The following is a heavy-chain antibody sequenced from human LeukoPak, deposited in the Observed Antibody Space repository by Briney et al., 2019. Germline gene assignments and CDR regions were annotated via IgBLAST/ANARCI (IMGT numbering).Heavy chain of an antibody. Sequence: SGGSLRLSCAASGFTFTSYAMSWVRQAPGKGLEWVSSVSGRGDGTYYADSVKGRFTISRDNSKKTLDLHMDSLRAEDTAVYYCAKERLGGNYGDYAVEYWGQGTMVAVSS. D-gene: IGHD4-17*01. CDR1: GFTFTSYA. V-gene: IGHV3-23*01. J-gene: IGHJ4*02. CDR2: VSGRGDGT. CDR3: AKERLGGNYGDYAVEY.